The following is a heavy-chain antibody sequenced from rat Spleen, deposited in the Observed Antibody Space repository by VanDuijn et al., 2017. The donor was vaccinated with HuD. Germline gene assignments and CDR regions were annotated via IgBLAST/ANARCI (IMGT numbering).Heavy chain of an antibody. CDR3: ARDPSTTVALDY. V-gene: IGHV5S13*01. Sequence: EVQLVETGGGLVQPGRSLKLSCAASGFTFSSYVMAWVRQDPTQGLEWVASISSGGGYTYYRDSVRGRFTISRDDAETTLYLQMDSLRSEDTATYYCARDPSTTVALDYWGQGVMVTVSS. J-gene: IGHJ2*01. CDR1: GFTFSSYV. CDR2: ISSGGGYT. D-gene: IGHD1-1*01.